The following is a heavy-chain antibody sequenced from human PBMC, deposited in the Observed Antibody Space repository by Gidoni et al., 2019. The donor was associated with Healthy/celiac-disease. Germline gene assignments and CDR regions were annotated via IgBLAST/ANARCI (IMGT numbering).Heavy chain of an antibody. Sequence: QVQLQESGPRLVKPSETLSLTCNVSGYSISSGYYWGWIRQPPGKGLEWIGSIYHSGSTYYNPSLKSRVTISVDTSKNQFSLKLSSVTAADTAVYYCARLHPYGALYFDYWGQGTLVTVSS. J-gene: IGHJ4*02. V-gene: IGHV4-38-2*02. CDR3: ARLHPYGALYFDY. D-gene: IGHD4-17*01. CDR2: IYHSGST. CDR1: GYSISSGYY.